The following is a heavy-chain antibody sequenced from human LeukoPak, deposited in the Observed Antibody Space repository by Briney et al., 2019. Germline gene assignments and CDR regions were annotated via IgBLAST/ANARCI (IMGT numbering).Heavy chain of an antibody. CDR3: TRDRGTYNWFDP. CDR1: GFTFSGSA. CDR2: IDKKDNLYAT. Sequence: GGSLTLSCAASGFTFSGSAVHWVRQSSGKGLGWVGHIDKKDNLYATAYAESVKGRFTISRDDSKDTAFLHMDSLKTEDTALYYCTRDRGTYNWFDPWGQGTLVTVSS. D-gene: IGHD2-15*01. J-gene: IGHJ5*02. V-gene: IGHV3-73*01.